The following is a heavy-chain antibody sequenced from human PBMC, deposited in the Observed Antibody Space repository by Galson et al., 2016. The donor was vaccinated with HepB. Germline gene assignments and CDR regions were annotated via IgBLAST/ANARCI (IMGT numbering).Heavy chain of an antibody. D-gene: IGHD3-22*01. J-gene: IGHJ5*02. Sequence: SVKVSCKASGYTFISYGITWVRQAPGQGLEWMGWISPYSGNTKYAQKLQGRVTMTTDTVTSTAYMELRSLTSDETAVYYCAREQYSKVYYYNSGYYVSWGQGTLVTVSS. V-gene: IGHV1-18*01. CDR3: AREQYSKVYYYNSGYYVS. CDR2: ISPYSGNT. CDR1: GYTFISYG.